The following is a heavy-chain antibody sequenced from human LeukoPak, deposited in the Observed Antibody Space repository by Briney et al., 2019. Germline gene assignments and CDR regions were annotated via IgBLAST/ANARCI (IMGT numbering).Heavy chain of an antibody. V-gene: IGHV1-46*01. Sequence: ASVKVSCKASGYSLTTYYMHWVRQAPGQGLEWMAIINPSGGSTSYAQKFQGRVTMTRDTSTSTVYMELSSLRSEDTAVYYCARDHDILTGYQPNWFDPWGQGTLVTVSS. CDR2: INPSGGST. CDR3: ARDHDILTGYQPNWFDP. D-gene: IGHD3-9*01. J-gene: IGHJ5*02. CDR1: GYSLTTYY.